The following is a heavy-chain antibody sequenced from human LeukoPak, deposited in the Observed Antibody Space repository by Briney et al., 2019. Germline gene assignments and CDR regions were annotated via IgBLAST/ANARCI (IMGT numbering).Heavy chain of an antibody. D-gene: IGHD3-22*01. Sequence: GGSLRLSCAASGFTFSSYSMNWVRQAPGKGLEWVSSISSSSSYIYYADSVKGRFTISRDNAKSSLYLQMNSLRAEDTAVYYCARGVVITTRGLDYWGQGTLVTVSS. J-gene: IGHJ4*02. CDR3: ARGVVITTRGLDY. CDR1: GFTFSSYS. CDR2: ISSSSSYI. V-gene: IGHV3-21*01.